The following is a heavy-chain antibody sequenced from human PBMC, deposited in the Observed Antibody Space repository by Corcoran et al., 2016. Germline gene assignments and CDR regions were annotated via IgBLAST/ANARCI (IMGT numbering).Heavy chain of an antibody. Sequence: QEQLQESGPGLVKPSETLSLTCTVSGGSVSSGSYYWSWIRQPPGKGLEWIGYIYYSGSTNYNPSLKSRVTIAVDTSKNQFSLKLSSVTAADTAVYYCAREGVDCSGGSCYSGDWFDPWGQGTLVTVSS. J-gene: IGHJ5*02. CDR3: AREGVDCSGGSCYSGDWFDP. CDR2: IYYSGST. D-gene: IGHD2-15*01. CDR1: GGSVSSGSYY. V-gene: IGHV4-61*01.